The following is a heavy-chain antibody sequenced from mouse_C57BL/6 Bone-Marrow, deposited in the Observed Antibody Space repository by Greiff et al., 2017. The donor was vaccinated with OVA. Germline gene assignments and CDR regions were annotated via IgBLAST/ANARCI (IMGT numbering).Heavy chain of an antibody. Sequence: QVQLQQPGAVLVKPGASVKVSCKASGYTFTSYWMNWVKQRPGQGLEWIGRIHPSDGDTNSNQKFKGKATLTVDKSSSTAYMQLSSLTSEDSAVYYGAICDYHRFAYWGQGTTLTVS. J-gene: IGHJ2*01. CDR1: GYTFTSYW. CDR3: AICDYHRFAY. CDR2: IHPSDGDT. V-gene: IGHV1-74*01. D-gene: IGHD2-4*01.